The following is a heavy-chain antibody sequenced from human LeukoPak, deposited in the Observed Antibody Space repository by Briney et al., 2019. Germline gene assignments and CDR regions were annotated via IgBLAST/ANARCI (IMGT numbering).Heavy chain of an antibody. CDR3: ARDTARDYGGNGGDFDY. CDR2: IIPILGIA. J-gene: IGHJ4*02. V-gene: IGHV1-69*04. Sequence: ASVKVSCKASGGTFSSYAISWVRQAPGQGLEWMGRIIPILGIANYAQKFQGRVTITADKSTSTAYMELSSLRSEDTAVYYCARDTARDYGGNGGDFDYWGQGTLVTVSS. D-gene: IGHD4-23*01. CDR1: GGTFSSYA.